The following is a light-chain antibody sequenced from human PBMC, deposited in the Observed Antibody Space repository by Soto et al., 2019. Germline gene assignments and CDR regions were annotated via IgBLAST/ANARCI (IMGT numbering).Light chain of an antibody. Sequence: EIVLTQSPATLSLSPGERAILSCRASQSVSTYLAWYQQKFGQAPRLLIYDASNRATGIPARFSGSGSGTDFTLTISSLEPEDFAVYYCQQRSNWPWTFGQGTKVEIK. CDR1: QSVSTY. J-gene: IGKJ1*01. CDR2: DAS. CDR3: QQRSNWPWT. V-gene: IGKV3-11*01.